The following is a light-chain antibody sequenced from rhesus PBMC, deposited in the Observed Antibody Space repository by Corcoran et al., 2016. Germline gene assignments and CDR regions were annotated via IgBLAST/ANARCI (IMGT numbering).Light chain of an antibody. V-gene: IGKV1-33*02. CDR1: QGISNT. J-gene: IGKJ4*01. Sequence: DIQMTQSPSSLSASVGDRVTITCQASQGISNTLAWYQQKPGKVPKLLNYPASTLQSGAPSRFTGSASGTDFTLTISSLQPEDVATYFCQQGSGFPLTFGGGTKVEIK. CDR3: QQGSGFPLT. CDR2: PAS.